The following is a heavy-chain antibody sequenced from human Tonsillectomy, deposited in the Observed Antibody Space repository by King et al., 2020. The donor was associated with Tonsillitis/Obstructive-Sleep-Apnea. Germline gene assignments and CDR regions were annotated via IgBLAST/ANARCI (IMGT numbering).Heavy chain of an antibody. CDR3: AKGGSYYSVPLDY. Sequence: VQLVESGGGLVQAGGSLRLSCAASEFTFNTYWMHWVRQPPGEGLVWVSRIKGDGRETTYADSVKGRFTISRDNAKNTLYLQINSLTAEDTAVYYCAKGGSYYSVPLDYWGQGTLVTVSS. CDR1: EFTFNTYW. J-gene: IGHJ4*02. CDR2: IKGDGRET. D-gene: IGHD1-26*01. V-gene: IGHV3-74*01.